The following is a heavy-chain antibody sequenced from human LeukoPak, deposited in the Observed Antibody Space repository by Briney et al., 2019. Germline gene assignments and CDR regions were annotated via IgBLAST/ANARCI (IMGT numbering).Heavy chain of an antibody. CDR2: IYYTGST. D-gene: IGHD5-12*01. CDR1: GVSISGYY. V-gene: IGHV4-59*01. Sequence: SETLSLTCTVSGVSISGYYWTWIRQPPGKGLEWIGYIYYTGSTNYHPSLKSRVTLSVDTSKKQFSLKLNSVTAADMAVYFCARGLLVGNTGYYFDYWGQGTPVTVSS. CDR3: ARGLLVGNTGYYFDY. J-gene: IGHJ4*02.